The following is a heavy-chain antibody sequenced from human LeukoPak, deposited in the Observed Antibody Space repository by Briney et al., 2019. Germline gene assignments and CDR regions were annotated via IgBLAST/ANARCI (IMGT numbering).Heavy chain of an antibody. D-gene: IGHD6-19*01. CDR3: ARSPVAGMSLYFDL. CDR1: GFTFSSHT. Sequence: GGSLRLSCAASGFTFSSHTINWIRQAPGKGLEWVSSISRSSTYVKYADSIEGRFAISRDDAKKSLFLQMQSLRVEDTAVYYCARSPVAGMSLYFDLWGRGTLVTVSS. CDR2: ISRSSTYV. V-gene: IGHV3-21*01. J-gene: IGHJ2*01.